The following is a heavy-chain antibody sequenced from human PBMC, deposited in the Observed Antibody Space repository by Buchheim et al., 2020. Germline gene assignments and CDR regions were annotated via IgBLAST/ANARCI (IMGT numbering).Heavy chain of an antibody. CDR2: IWYDGSNK. Sequence: QVQLVESGGGVVQPGRSLRLSCAASGFTFHTYGMHWVRQAPGKGLEWVAVIWYDGSNKYYAESMKGRFTISRDNSKKTLYLQMNSLRAEDTAVYYCASDALYSGSAPGYWGQGTL. V-gene: IGHV3-33*01. CDR1: GFTFHTYG. J-gene: IGHJ4*02. D-gene: IGHD6-6*01. CDR3: ASDALYSGSAPGY.